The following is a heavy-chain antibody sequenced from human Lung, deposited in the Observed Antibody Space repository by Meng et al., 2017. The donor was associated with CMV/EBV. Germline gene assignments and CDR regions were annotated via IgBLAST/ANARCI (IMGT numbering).Heavy chain of an antibody. CDR1: GFTFDDYG. CDR3: ARDTYSSSSGAYFDY. D-gene: IGHD6-6*01. J-gene: IGHJ4*02. Sequence: ESLKISCAASGFTFDDYGMSWVRQAPGKGLEWVSGINWNGGSTGYADSVKGRFTISRDNAKNSLYLQMNSLRAEDTALYYCARDTYSSSSGAYFDYWGQGXLVTVSS. V-gene: IGHV3-20*04. CDR2: INWNGGST.